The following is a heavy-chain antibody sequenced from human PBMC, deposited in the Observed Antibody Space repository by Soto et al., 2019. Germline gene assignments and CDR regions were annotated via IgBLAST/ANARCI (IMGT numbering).Heavy chain of an antibody. V-gene: IGHV3-48*01. Sequence: SLRLSCAASGFTFSTYSMNWVRQAPGKGMEWVSYISSSSNTIFYTDSGKGRFTVSRDNAKNTRYLQMNSLRAEDTAVYYCAIYRDIVVVVAPHNYWGQGTLVTVSS. CDR3: AIYRDIVVVVAPHNY. D-gene: IGHD2-15*01. CDR2: ISSSSNTI. J-gene: IGHJ4*02. CDR1: GFTFSTYS.